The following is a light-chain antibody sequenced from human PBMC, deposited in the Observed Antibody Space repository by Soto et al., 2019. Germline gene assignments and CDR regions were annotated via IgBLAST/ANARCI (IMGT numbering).Light chain of an antibody. CDR3: QQYNTSPIT. J-gene: IGKJ5*01. CDR2: GAS. V-gene: IGKV3-20*01. Sequence: ENVLTQSPGTLSLSPWDRSTLSCRASQSFSSSYLAWYQQKPGQAPRLLIYGASIRATGIPDRFSGSGSGTDFTLTISRLEPEDFAVYYCQQYNTSPITFGQGTRLEIK. CDR1: QSFSSSY.